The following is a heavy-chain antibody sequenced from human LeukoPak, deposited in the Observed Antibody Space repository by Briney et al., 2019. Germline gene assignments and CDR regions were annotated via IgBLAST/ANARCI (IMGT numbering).Heavy chain of an antibody. CDR1: GFIVSGDF. J-gene: IGHJ4*02. CDR3: ASFHRVPSITFDY. D-gene: IGHD3-10*01. CDR2: IYSDGST. V-gene: IGHV3-53*01. Sequence: GGSLRLSCAASGFIVSGDFMSWVRQAPGKGLEWVSVIYSDGSTYYADSVKGRFTISRDNSKNTLDLQMTGLRAEDTAVYYCASFHRVPSITFDYWGQGTLVTVSS.